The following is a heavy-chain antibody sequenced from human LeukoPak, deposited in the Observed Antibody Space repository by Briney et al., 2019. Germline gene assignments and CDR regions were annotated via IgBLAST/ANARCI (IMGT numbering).Heavy chain of an antibody. CDR1: GFTFGDYA. D-gene: IGHD3-10*01. Sequence: GGSLRLSCTASGFTFGDYAMSWVRQAPGKGLGWVGFIRSKAYGGTTEYAASVKGRFTISRDDSKSIAYLQMNSLKTEDTAVYYCTRHVLLWFGELRGYYFDYWGQGTLVTVSS. J-gene: IGHJ4*02. CDR2: IRSKAYGGTT. V-gene: IGHV3-49*04. CDR3: TRHVLLWFGELRGYYFDY.